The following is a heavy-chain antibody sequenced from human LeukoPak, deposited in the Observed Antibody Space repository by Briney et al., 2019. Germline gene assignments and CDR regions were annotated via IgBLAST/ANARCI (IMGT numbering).Heavy chain of an antibody. CDR3: ARDQFHDSSGYFEYYFDY. D-gene: IGHD3-22*01. CDR1: GYTFTSYY. V-gene: IGHV1-46*01. J-gene: IGHJ4*02. CDR2: INPSGGST. Sequence: ASVKVSCKASGYTFTSYYMHWVRQAPGQGLEWMGIINPSGGSTSYAQKFQGRVTMTRDTSTSTVYMELSSLRSEDTAVYYCARDQFHDSSGYFEYYFDYWGQGTLVTVSS.